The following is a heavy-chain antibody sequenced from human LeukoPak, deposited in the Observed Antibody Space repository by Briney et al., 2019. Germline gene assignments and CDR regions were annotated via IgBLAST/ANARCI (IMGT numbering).Heavy chain of an antibody. CDR2: INHSGST. J-gene: IGHJ4*02. Sequence: SQTLSLTCTVSGGSISSGSYYWSWIRQPPGKGLEWIGEINHSGSTNYSPSLRSRVTISLDTSKNQFSLKLTSVTAADTAVYYCARVPSRYSDDFTYYFDYWGQGILVLVSS. CDR1: GGSISSGSYY. D-gene: IGHD4-17*01. V-gene: IGHV4-30-2*01. CDR3: ARVPSRYSDDFTYYFDY.